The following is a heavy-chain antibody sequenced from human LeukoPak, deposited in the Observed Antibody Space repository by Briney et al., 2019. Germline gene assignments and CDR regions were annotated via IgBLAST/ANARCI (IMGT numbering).Heavy chain of an antibody. V-gene: IGHV3-73*01. J-gene: IGHJ4*02. D-gene: IGHD2-2*01. CDR2: IRGKANSYAT. CDR3: TRGYQLPGFDY. CDR1: GFTFSGSA. Sequence: GGSLRLSCAASGFTFSGSATHWVRQASGKGLEWVGRIRGKANSYATAYAASVKGRFTISRDDSKNTAYLQMNSLKTEDTAVYYCTRGYQLPGFDYWGQGTLVTVSS.